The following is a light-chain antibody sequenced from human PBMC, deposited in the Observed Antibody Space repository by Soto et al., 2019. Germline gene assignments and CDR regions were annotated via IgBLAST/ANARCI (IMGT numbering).Light chain of an antibody. J-gene: IGKJ1*01. V-gene: IGKV1-9*01. CDR2: AAS. Sequence: DIQLTQSPSFLSASVGDRVTITCRASQGISSYLAWYQQKPGKAPNLLIYAASTLQTGVPSRFSGSGSGTEFTLTISSLQPEDLATYYCQQLNSYPLTFGQGTKVEIK. CDR1: QGISSY. CDR3: QQLNSYPLT.